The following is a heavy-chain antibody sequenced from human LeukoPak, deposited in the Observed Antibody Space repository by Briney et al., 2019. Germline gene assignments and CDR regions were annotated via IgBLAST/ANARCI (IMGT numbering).Heavy chain of an antibody. J-gene: IGHJ4*02. V-gene: IGHV5-10-1*01. CDR2: IDPSDSYT. CDR3: ARQIYDSNGYYYFNY. CDR1: GYSFTSYW. D-gene: IGHD3-22*01. Sequence: GESLKISCKGSGYSFTSYWISWVRQMPGKGLEWMGRIDPSDSYTNYSPSFQGHVTISADKSITTAYLQWSSLKASDTAMYYCARQIYDSNGYYYFNYWGQGTLVTVPS.